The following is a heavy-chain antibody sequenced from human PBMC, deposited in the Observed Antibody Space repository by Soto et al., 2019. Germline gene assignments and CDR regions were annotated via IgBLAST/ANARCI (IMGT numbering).Heavy chain of an antibody. V-gene: IGHV3-23*01. CDR1: GFTFSSYA. CDR2: ISGSGGST. CDR3: ARDRNGDYVGYFDL. Sequence: GGSLRLSCAASGFTFSSYAMSWVRQAPGKGLEWVSAISGSGGSTYCADSVKGRFTISRDNSKNTLYLQMNSLRAEDTAVYYCARDRNGDYVGYFDLWGRGTLVTVSS. D-gene: IGHD4-17*01. J-gene: IGHJ2*01.